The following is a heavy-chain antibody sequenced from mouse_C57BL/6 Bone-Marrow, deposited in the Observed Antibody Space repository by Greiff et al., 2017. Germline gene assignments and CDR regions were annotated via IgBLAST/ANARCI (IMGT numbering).Heavy chain of an antibody. CDR1: GYTFTSYG. Sequence: QVQLKESGAALARPGASVKLSCKASGYTFTSYGISWVKQRTGQGLEWIGEIYPRSGNTYYNAKFKGKATLTADKPSRTAYMELRSLTSEDYAVYSCANYEGAMDYWGQGTSVTVSS. D-gene: IGHD1-1*01. V-gene: IGHV1-81*01. J-gene: IGHJ4*01. CDR2: IYPRSGNT. CDR3: ANYEGAMDY.